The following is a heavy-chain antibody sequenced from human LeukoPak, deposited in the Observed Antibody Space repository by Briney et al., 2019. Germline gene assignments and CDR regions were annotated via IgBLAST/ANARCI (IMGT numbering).Heavy chain of an antibody. CDR1: GGSISSYY. CDR2: IYYSVNN. Sequence: SDTLSLTCTVSGGSISSYYWSWLRQPPGKGLEWIGYIYYSVNNYYNPSLKSRVTISVDTSKNQFSLKVNSVTAADTAVYYCARTKPLDPFDFWGQGTLVTVSS. J-gene: IGHJ3*01. CDR3: ARTKPLDPFDF. V-gene: IGHV4-59*07.